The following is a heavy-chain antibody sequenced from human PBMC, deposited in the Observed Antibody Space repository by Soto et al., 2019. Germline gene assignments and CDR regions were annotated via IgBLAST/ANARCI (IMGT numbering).Heavy chain of an antibody. V-gene: IGHV3-33*08. Sequence: QVQLAESGGGVVQPGRSLRLSCATSGFTFSSFGMQWVRQPPGKGLEWVAVIWYDGFIKYYADSVKGRFTISRDNSKDTLYLQMDSLRAEDTAVYYCARGTGYNYGRQHWGQGTLVTVSS. D-gene: IGHD5-18*01. CDR1: GFTFSSFG. CDR2: IWYDGFIK. CDR3: ARGTGYNYGRQH. J-gene: IGHJ4*02.